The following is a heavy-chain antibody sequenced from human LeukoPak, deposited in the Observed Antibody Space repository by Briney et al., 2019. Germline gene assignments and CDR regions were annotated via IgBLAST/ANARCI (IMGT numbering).Heavy chain of an antibody. V-gene: IGHV1-2*02. J-gene: IGHJ4*02. CDR3: ARGYYDSSGHLEVDY. CDR1: GYTFTGYY. CDR2: INPNSGGT. Sequence: ASVKVSCKASGYTFTGYYMHWVRQAPGQGLEWMGWINPNSGGTNYAQKFQGRVTMTRDTSTSTVYMELSSLRSEDTAVYYCARGYYDSSGHLEVDYWGQGTLVTVSS. D-gene: IGHD3-22*01.